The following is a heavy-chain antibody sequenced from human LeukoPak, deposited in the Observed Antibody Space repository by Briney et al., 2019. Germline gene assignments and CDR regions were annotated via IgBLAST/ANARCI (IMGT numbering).Heavy chain of an antibody. Sequence: PSETLPLTCTVSGGSMSSYYWSWIRQPPGKGLEWIGYIYYSGSANYNPSLKSRVTVSVDTSKNQFALKLTSVTAADTAVYYCARHGLEIRAFDICGQGKLVTVSS. D-gene: IGHD1-7*01. CDR2: IYYSGSA. J-gene: IGHJ3*02. CDR1: GGSMSSYY. CDR3: ARHGLEIRAFDI. V-gene: IGHV4-59*08.